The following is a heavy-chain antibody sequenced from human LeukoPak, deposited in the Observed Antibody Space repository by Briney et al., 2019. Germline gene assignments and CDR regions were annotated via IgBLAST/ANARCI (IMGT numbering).Heavy chain of an antibody. V-gene: IGHV3-23*01. D-gene: IGHD6-6*01. Sequence: GGSLRLSCAASGFTFSRFAMSWVRQAPGKGLEWVSGFSGSGGSTYYADSVKGRFTFSRDNSKNTLYLQMNSLRVEDTAVYYCARGSRIAARPYYFDAWGQGTLVTVSS. CDR2: FSGSGGST. J-gene: IGHJ4*02. CDR1: GFTFSRFA. CDR3: ARGSRIAARPYYFDA.